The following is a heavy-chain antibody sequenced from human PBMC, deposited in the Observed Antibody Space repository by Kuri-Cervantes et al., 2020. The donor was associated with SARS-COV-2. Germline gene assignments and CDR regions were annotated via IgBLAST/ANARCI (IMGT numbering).Heavy chain of an antibody. D-gene: IGHD6-19*01. V-gene: IGHV3-30*03. J-gene: IGHJ4*02. CDR3: AREASSGWYGLSQYYFDY. CDR2: IPYDGSNK. CDR1: GFTFSSYG. Sequence: GGSLRLSCAASGFTFSSYGMHWVRQAPGKGLEWVAVIPYDGSNKYYADSVKGRFTISRDNPKNTLYLQMNSLRAEDTAVYYCAREASSGWYGLSQYYFDYWGQGTLVTVSS.